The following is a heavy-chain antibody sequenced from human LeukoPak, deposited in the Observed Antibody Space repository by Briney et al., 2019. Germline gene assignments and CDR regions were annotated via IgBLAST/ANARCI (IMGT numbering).Heavy chain of an antibody. CDR2: MNPNIGVA. CDR1: GYTLTIYV. V-gene: IGHV1-8*01. CDR3: ARHIATGGTTIGY. J-gene: IGHJ4*02. Sequence: ASLKVSCKASGYTLTIYVVYCVRQAPGQGLEWMGWMNPNIGVAGYAKHFQGRVTMTRTSSISTAYMELSSLRSEDTAVYYYARHIATGGTTIGYWGQGTLVTVSS. D-gene: IGHD6-13*01.